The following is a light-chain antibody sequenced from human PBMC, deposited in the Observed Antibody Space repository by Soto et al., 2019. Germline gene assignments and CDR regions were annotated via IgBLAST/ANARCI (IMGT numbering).Light chain of an antibody. Sequence: DIQMTQSPSTLSASVGDRVTIACRASQSISSWLAWYQQKPGKAPILLIYQASSLESGVPSRFSGSGSGTEFTLTISSLQPDDFATYYCQQYNVNPWTFGQGTKVDIK. CDR1: QSISSW. CDR3: QQYNVNPWT. V-gene: IGKV1-5*03. CDR2: QAS. J-gene: IGKJ1*01.